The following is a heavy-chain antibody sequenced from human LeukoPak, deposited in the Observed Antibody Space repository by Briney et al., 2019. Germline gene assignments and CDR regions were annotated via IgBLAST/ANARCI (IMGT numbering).Heavy chain of an antibody. Sequence: PGGSLRLSCAASGFTFSSYEMNWVRQAPGKGLEWVSYISSSGSTIYYADSVKGRFTISRDNAKNSLYLQMNSLRAEDTAVYYCARVRKAYCGGDCWPYYYYYMDVWGKGTTVTISS. CDR1: GFTFSSYE. D-gene: IGHD2-21*02. V-gene: IGHV3-48*03. CDR3: ARVRKAYCGGDCWPYYYYYMDV. CDR2: ISSSGSTI. J-gene: IGHJ6*03.